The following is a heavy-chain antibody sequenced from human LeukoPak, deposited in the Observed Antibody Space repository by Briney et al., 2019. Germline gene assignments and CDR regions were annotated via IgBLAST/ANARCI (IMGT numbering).Heavy chain of an antibody. V-gene: IGHV3-21*01. CDR3: AYYSSSTSCRANGFDY. J-gene: IGHJ4*02. Sequence: GGSLRLSCAASGFTFSSYSMNWVRQAPGKGLEWVSSISSSSSYIYYADSVKGRFTISRDNAKNSLYLQMNSLRAEDTAVYYCAYYSSSTSCRANGFDYWGQGTLVTVSS. D-gene: IGHD2-2*01. CDR1: GFTFSSYS. CDR2: ISSSSSYI.